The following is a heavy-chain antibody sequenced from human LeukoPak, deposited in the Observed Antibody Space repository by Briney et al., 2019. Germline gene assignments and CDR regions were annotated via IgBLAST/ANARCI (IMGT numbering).Heavy chain of an antibody. V-gene: IGHV3-23*01. D-gene: IGHD3-22*01. Sequence: GGSLRLSCAASGFTFSSYAMSWVRQAPGKGLEWVSAISGSGGSTYYADSVKGRFTISRDNSKNTLYLQMNSLRAEDTAVYYCANIPRSGYTFDYWGQGTWSPSPQ. CDR3: ANIPRSGYTFDY. CDR1: GFTFSSYA. CDR2: ISGSGGST. J-gene: IGHJ4*02.